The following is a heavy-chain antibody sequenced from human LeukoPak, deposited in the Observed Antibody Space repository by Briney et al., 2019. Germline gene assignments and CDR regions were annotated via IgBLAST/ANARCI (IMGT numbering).Heavy chain of an antibody. CDR2: INHSGST. CDR3: ARGTRSSSWSPVRRNNWFDP. CDR1: GGSFSGYY. J-gene: IGHJ5*02. V-gene: IGHV4-34*01. D-gene: IGHD6-13*01. Sequence: NSSETLSLTCAVYGGSFSGYYWSWIRQPPEKGLEWIGEINHSGSTNYNPSLKSRVTISVDTSKNQFSLKLSSVTAADTSVYYCARGTRSSSWSPVRRNNWFDPWGQGTLVTVSS.